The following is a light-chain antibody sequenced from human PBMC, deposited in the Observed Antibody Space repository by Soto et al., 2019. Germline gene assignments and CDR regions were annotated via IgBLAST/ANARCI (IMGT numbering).Light chain of an antibody. CDR1: QGIGNN. CDR2: TAS. Sequence: DIQMTQSPSSLSASVGDRVTITCRASQGIGNNLAWYQQKPGKVPKVLIYTASTLHSGVPSRFSGSGSGTDFTLTINSLQPEDVATYFFQKYDSVPWSVGQGTGVEI. CDR3: QKYDSVPWS. J-gene: IGKJ1*01. V-gene: IGKV1-27*01.